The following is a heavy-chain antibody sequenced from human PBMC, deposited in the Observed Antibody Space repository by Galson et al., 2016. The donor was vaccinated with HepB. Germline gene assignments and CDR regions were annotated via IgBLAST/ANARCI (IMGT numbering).Heavy chain of an antibody. J-gene: IGHJ4*02. Sequence: SETLSLTCAVSGGSFSGYYWSWIRQPPGKGLEWIGEIKHSGSTNYNPSLRSRVAISADTSKNQFSLKLSSVTAADTAIYYCARGRDHDYFWGSLGYYFDYWGQGTLVTVPS. D-gene: IGHD3-16*01. V-gene: IGHV4-34*01. CDR3: ARGRDHDYFWGSLGYYFDY. CDR2: IKHSGST. CDR1: GGSFSGYY.